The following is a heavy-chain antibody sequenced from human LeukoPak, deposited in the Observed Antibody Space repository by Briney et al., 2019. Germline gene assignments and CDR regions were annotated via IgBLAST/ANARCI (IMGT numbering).Heavy chain of an antibody. CDR3: ARTGYSYGYHRFDP. CDR1: GGSISGYY. CDR2: IYYSGST. D-gene: IGHD5-18*01. Sequence: PSETLSLTCTVFGGSISGYYWSWLRQPPGKGLEWIGYIYYSGSTNYNPSLKSRVTISVDTSENQFSLKLSSVTAADTAVYYCARTGYSYGYHRFDPWGQGTLVTVSS. V-gene: IGHV4-59*01. J-gene: IGHJ5*02.